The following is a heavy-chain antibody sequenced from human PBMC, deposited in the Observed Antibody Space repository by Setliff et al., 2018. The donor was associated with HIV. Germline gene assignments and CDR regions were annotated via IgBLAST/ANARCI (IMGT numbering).Heavy chain of an antibody. J-gene: IGHJ4*02. CDR2: IYWNDHK. CDR1: GFSLSTSGVG. V-gene: IGHV2-5*01. CDR3: AHTPVSWDQYFFDY. Sequence: SGPTLVNPTQTLTLTCTLSGFSLSTSGVGVGWIRQPPGKALEWLAVIYWNDHKYYSPSLRSRLTVTRDASKNQVVLTVTNVAPVDTATYFCAHTPVSWDQYFFDYWGQGTLVTVS. D-gene: IGHD1-26*01.